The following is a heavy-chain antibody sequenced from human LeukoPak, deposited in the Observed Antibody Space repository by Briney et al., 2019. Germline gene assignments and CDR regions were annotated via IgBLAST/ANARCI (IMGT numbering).Heavy chain of an antibody. D-gene: IGHD6-13*01. V-gene: IGHV3-48*03. CDR2: ISSSGSTI. CDR3: ARVAGYSSSWYRFDY. J-gene: IGHJ4*02. CDR1: GFTFSSYE. Sequence: GGSLRLSCAASGFTFSSYEVNWVRQAPGKGLEWVSYISSSGSTIYYADSVKGRFTISRDNAKNSLYLQMNSLRAEDTAVYYCARVAGYSSSWYRFDYWGQGTLVTVSS.